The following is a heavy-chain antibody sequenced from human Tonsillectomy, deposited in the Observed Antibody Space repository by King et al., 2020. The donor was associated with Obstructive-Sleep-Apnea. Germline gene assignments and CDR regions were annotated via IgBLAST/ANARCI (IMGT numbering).Heavy chain of an antibody. Sequence: QLQESGPGLVKPSDTLSLTCAVSGYSISSSHWWGWIRQPPGKGLEWIGYIYYSGNTFYNPSLKSRVTMSVDASKNQFSLKLSSLTAVETAIYFCASYDSAGYYPFHWGQGTLVPVSS. CDR3: ASYDSAGYYPFH. J-gene: IGHJ4*02. CDR2: IYYSGNT. D-gene: IGHD3-22*01. V-gene: IGHV4-28*01. CDR1: GYSISSSHW.